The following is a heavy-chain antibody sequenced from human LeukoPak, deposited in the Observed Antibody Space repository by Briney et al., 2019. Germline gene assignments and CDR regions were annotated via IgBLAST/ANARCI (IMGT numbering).Heavy chain of an antibody. D-gene: IGHD3-16*01. Sequence: SETLSLTCTVSGGSISSYYWSWIRQPPGKGLEWIGYIYYSGSTYYNLSLKSRVTISVDTSKNQFSLKLSSVTAADTAVYYWAGDWVFDYWGKGPLVPVSS. CDR2: IYYSGST. J-gene: IGHJ4*02. CDR3: AGDWVFDY. V-gene: IGHV4-59*01. CDR1: GGSISSYY.